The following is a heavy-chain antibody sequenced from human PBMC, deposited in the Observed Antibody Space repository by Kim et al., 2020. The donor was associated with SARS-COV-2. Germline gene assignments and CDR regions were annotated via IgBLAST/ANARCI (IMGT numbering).Heavy chain of an antibody. V-gene: IGHV3-7*04. CDR3: ARVYGDYDYYFDY. D-gene: IGHD4-17*01. Sequence: YAASVKRRFTTSRDNAKNALFLQMNSLRAEDTAVYYCARVYGDYDYYFDYWGQGTLVTVSS. J-gene: IGHJ4*02.